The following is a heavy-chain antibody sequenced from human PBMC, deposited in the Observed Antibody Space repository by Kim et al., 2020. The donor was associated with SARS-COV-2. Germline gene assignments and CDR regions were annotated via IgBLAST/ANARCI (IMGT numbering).Heavy chain of an antibody. J-gene: IGHJ4*02. CDR3: ARALGDCTSGLCYHPFDY. CDR1: GGSFSGYY. V-gene: IGHV4-34*01. D-gene: IGHD2-8*01. Sequence: SETLSLTCAVYGGSFSGYYWSWIRQPPGKGLEWIGEINHSGSTSYNPSLKSRVSISADTSKNQFSLKLSSVTAADTAVYYCARALGDCTSGLCYHPFDYWGQGTLVTVSS. CDR2: INHSGST.